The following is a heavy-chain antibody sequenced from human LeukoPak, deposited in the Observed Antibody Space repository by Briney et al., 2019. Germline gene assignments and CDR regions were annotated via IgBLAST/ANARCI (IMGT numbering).Heavy chain of an antibody. CDR2: MNPNIGNT. CDR1: GYTFTNYN. J-gene: IGHJ4*02. Sequence: EASVKVSCKASGYTFTNYNINWVRQATGQGLEWMGWMNPNIGNTGSAQKFQGGVTFTRNTSINTAYMELSSLRSEDTAVYYCARGRCVGSSNCYYFDYWGQGTLVTVSS. D-gene: IGHD2-2*01. V-gene: IGHV1-8*03. CDR3: ARGRCVGSSNCYYFDY.